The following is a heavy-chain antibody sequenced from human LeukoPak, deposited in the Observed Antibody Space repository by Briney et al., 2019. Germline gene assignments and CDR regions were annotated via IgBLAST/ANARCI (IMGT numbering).Heavy chain of an antibody. CDR2: ISGSGGST. CDR3: AKGRSAVLLWFGEFS. V-gene: IGHV3-23*01. D-gene: IGHD3-10*01. CDR1: GFTFSSYG. Sequence: GGSLRLSCAASGFTFSSYGMHWVRQAPGKGLEWVSAISGSGGSTYYADSVKGRFTISRDNSKNTLYLQMNSLRAEDTAVYYCAKGRSAVLLWFGEFSWGQGTLVTVSS. J-gene: IGHJ5*02.